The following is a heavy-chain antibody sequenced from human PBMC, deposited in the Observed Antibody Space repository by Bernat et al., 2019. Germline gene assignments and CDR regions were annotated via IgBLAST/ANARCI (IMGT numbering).Heavy chain of an antibody. J-gene: IGHJ2*01. CDR1: GYTLTELS. CDR3: ATEQYPTTSPERITYWYFDL. Sequence: QVQLVQSGAEVKKPGVSVKVSCKVSGYTLTELSMHWVRQAPGKGLEWMGGFDPEDGETIYAQKFQGRVTMTEDTSTDTAYMELSSLRSEDTAVYYCATEQYPTTSPERITYWYFDLWGRGTLVTVSS. CDR2: FDPEDGET. V-gene: IGHV1-24*01. D-gene: IGHD4-17*01.